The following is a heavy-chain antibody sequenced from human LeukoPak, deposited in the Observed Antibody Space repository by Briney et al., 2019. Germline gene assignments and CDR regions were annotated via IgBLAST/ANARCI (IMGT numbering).Heavy chain of an antibody. V-gene: IGHV4-34*01. CDR3: ARLATIFGVVINYGMDV. D-gene: IGHD3-3*01. CDR2: INHSGST. CDR1: GGSFSGYY. J-gene: IGHJ6*02. Sequence: PSETLSLTCAVYGGSFSGYYWSWLRQPPGKGLEWMGEINHSGSTNYNPSLKSRVTISVDTSKNQFSLKLSSVTAADTAVYYCARLATIFGVVINYGMDVWGQGTTVTVSS.